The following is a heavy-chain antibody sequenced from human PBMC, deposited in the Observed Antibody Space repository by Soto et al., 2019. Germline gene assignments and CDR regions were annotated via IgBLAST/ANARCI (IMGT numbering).Heavy chain of an antibody. CDR2: ISGSGAST. CDR3: AKMSDGWYGAFHI. D-gene: IGHD6-19*01. V-gene: IGHV3-23*01. CDR1: RFTFISYA. J-gene: IGHJ3*02. Sequence: EVQLLESGGGLVQPGGSLRLSCAASRFTFISYAMTWVRQAPGKGLEWVSSISGSGASTYYADSVKGRFTISRDNSETTLYMQVNTLRAEDTAVYYCAKMSDGWYGAFHIWGQGTMVTVSS.